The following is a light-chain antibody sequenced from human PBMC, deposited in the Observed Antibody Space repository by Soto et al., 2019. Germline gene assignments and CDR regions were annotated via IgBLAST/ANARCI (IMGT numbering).Light chain of an antibody. V-gene: IGLV2-23*01. CDR3: ASDEDL. Sequence: QSVLTQPASVSASPGQSITISCTGTNSNVGHFNLVSWYQQHPGKAPQLIIYENDKRPSGVSDRFSGSKSGSTAYLTISGLQAEDEADYYCASDEDLFGAGTKVTVL. J-gene: IGLJ2*01. CDR2: END. CDR1: NSNVGHFNL.